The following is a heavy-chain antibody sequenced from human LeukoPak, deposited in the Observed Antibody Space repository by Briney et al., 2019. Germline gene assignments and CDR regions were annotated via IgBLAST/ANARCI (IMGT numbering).Heavy chain of an antibody. Sequence: SETLSLTCTVSGYSISSGYYWGWIRQPPGKGLEWIGSIHHSGSTYYNPSLKSRVTISVDTSKNQFSLKLSSVTAADTAVYYCARVGATKYFDYWGQGTLVTVSS. CDR2: IHHSGST. CDR1: GYSISSGYY. CDR3: ARVGATKYFDY. J-gene: IGHJ4*02. D-gene: IGHD1-26*01. V-gene: IGHV4-38-2*02.